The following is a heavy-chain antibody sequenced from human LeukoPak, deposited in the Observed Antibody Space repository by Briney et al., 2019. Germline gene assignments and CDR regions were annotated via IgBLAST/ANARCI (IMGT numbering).Heavy chain of an antibody. D-gene: IGHD2-2*01. J-gene: IGHJ4*02. Sequence: SVKVSCKASGGTFSSYAISWVRQAPGQGLEWMGGIIPIFGTANYAQKFQGRVTITADESASTAYMELSSLRSEDTAVYYCARDGGNYCSSTSCPLGYWGQGTLVTVSS. CDR2: IIPIFGTA. CDR3: ARDGGNYCSSTSCPLGY. CDR1: GGTFSSYA. V-gene: IGHV1-69*13.